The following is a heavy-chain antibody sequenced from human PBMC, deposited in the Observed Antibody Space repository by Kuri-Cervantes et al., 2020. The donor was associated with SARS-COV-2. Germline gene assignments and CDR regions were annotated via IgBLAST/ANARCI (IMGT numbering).Heavy chain of an antibody. CDR3: ASRPTVTTYYYYYGMDV. V-gene: IGHV1-69*13. J-gene: IGHJ6*02. Sequence: SVKGSCKASGGTFSSYAISWVRQAPGQGLEWMGGIIPIFGTANYAQKFQGRVTITADESTSTAYMELSSLRSEDTAVYYCASRPTVTTYYYYYGMDVWGQGTTVTVSS. CDR2: IIPIFGTA. D-gene: IGHD4-11*01. CDR1: GGTFSSYA.